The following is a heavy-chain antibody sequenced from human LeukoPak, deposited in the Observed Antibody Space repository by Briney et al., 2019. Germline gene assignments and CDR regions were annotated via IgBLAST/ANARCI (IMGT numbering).Heavy chain of an antibody. D-gene: IGHD4-23*01. J-gene: IGHJ6*03. CDR1: GYTFTSYY. CDR2: INPSGGST. V-gene: IGHV1-46*01. Sequence: ASVKVSCKASGYTFTSYYMHWVRQAPGQGLEWMGIINPSGGSTSYAQKFQGRVTMTRDMSTSTVYMELSSLRSEDTAVYYCARDGETTVVTPGFYYMDVWGKGTTVTVSS. CDR3: ARDGETTVVTPGFYYMDV.